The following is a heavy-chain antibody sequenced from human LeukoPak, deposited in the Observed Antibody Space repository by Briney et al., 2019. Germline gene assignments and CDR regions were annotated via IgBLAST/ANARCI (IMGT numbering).Heavy chain of an antibody. CDR3: ATASHCSSTSCPMGDFDY. V-gene: IGHV1-24*01. J-gene: IGHJ4*02. CDR1: GYTLTELS. CDR2: FDPEDGET. D-gene: IGHD2-2*01. Sequence: ASVKVSCKVSGYTLTELSMHWVRQAPGKGLEWMGGFDPEDGETIYAQKFQGRVTMTEDTSTDTAYMELSSLRSEDTAVYYCATASHCSSTSCPMGDFDYWGQGTLVTVSS.